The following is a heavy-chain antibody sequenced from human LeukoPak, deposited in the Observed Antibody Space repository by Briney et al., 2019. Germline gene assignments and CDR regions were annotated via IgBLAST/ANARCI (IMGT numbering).Heavy chain of an antibody. CDR2: IFPTGGEI. Sequence: GGSLRLSCAASGFTFSTFAMIWVRQPPGKGLEWVSSIFPTGGEIHYADSVRGRFTISRDNSKSTLSLQMNSLRAEDTAIYYCATYRQALLPFESWGPGTLVTVSS. CDR1: GFTFSTFA. CDR3: ATYRQALLPFES. J-gene: IGHJ4*02. D-gene: IGHD5-18*01. V-gene: IGHV3-23*01.